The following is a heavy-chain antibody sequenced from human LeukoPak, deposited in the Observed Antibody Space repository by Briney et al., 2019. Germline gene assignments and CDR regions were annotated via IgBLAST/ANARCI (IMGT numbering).Heavy chain of an antibody. V-gene: IGHV4-34*01. CDR1: NGSFSGYY. CDR3: ARHGFYGDSARRKFDP. CDR2: ISHSGYT. D-gene: IGHD4-17*01. Sequence: SETPSLTCTVYNGSFSGYYWSWIRQPPGTGLEWIGEISHSGYTNLNPSLQSRLTISLDTSKNHFSLRLTSLTAADTAVYYCARHGFYGDSARRKFDPWGQGTLVTVSS. J-gene: IGHJ5*02.